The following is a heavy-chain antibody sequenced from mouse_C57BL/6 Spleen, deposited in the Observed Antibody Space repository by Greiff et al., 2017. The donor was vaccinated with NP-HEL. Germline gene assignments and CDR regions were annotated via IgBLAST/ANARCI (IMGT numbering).Heavy chain of an antibody. Sequence: QVQLQQPGAELVMPGASVKLSCKASGYTFTSYWMHWVKQRPGQGLEWIGEIDPSDSYTNYNQKFKGKSTLTVDKSSSTAYMQLSILTSEDAAVYYWARKGYRYFDVWGKGTTVTVSS. J-gene: IGHJ1*03. CDR3: ARKGYRYFDV. V-gene: IGHV1-69*01. CDR1: GYTFTSYW. CDR2: IDPSDSYT.